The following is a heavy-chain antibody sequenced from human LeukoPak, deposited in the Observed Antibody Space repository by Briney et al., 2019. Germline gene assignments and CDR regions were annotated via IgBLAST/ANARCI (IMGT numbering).Heavy chain of an antibody. Sequence: PGGSLRLSCAASGFTFSSYAMHWVRQAPGKGLEWVAVISYDGSNKYYADPVKGRFTISRDNSKNTLYLQMNSLRAEDTAVYYCARVQGGGAFDIWGQGTMVTVSS. V-gene: IGHV3-30-3*01. CDR1: GFTFSSYA. CDR2: ISYDGSNK. D-gene: IGHD2-15*01. CDR3: ARVQGGGAFDI. J-gene: IGHJ3*02.